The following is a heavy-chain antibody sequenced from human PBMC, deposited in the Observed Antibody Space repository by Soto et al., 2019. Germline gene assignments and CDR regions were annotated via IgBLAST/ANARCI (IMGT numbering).Heavy chain of an antibody. CDR2: INPSGGST. J-gene: IGHJ6*02. CDR1: GYTFTSYY. V-gene: IGHV1-46*01. Sequence: ASVKVSCKASGYTFTSYYMHWVRQAPGQGLEWMGIINPSGGSTSYAQKFQGRVTMTRDTSTSTVYMELSSLRPEDTAVYYCARAQQWLVLYYYYYGMDVWGQGTTVTVSS. CDR3: ARAQQWLVLYYYYYGMDV. D-gene: IGHD6-19*01.